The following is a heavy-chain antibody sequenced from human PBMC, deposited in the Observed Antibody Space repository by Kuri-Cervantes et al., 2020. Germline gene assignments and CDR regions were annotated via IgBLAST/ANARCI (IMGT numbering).Heavy chain of an antibody. CDR3: ARASRLYSGHDWFDY. CDR1: GFTFSDYY. J-gene: IGHJ4*02. V-gene: IGHV3-11*01. D-gene: IGHD5-12*01. CDR2: ISSSGSTI. Sequence: GESLKISCAASGFTFSDYYMSWIRQAPGKGLEWVSYISSSGSTIYYADSVKGRFTISRDNAKNSLYLQMNSLRAEDTAVYYCARASRLYSGHDWFDYWGQGTLVTVSS.